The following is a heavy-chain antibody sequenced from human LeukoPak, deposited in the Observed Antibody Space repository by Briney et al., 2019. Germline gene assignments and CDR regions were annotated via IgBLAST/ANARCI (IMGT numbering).Heavy chain of an antibody. D-gene: IGHD3-9*01. CDR2: INPNSGGT. CDR1: GYTFTGYY. Sequence: ASVKVSCKASGYTFTGYYMHWVRQAPGQGLEWMGWINPNSGGTNYAQKFQGWVTMTRDKSISTAYMELSRLRSDDTAVYYCARSQSVYDILTGYIGMDVWGQGTTVTVSS. J-gene: IGHJ6*02. V-gene: IGHV1-2*04. CDR3: ARSQSVYDILTGYIGMDV.